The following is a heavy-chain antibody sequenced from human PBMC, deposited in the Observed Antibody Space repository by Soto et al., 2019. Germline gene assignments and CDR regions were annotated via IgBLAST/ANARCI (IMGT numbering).Heavy chain of an antibody. CDR3: TTDRFYDYVWGSYRPEGYYYGMDV. V-gene: IGHV3-15*07. Sequence: EVQLVESGGGLVKPGGSLRLSCAASGFTFSNAWMNWVCQAPGKGLEWVGRIKSKTDGGTTDYAAPVKGRFTISRDDSKNTLYLQMNSLKTEDTAVYYCTTDRFYDYVWGSYRPEGYYYGMDVWGQGTTVTVSS. CDR1: GFTFSNAW. D-gene: IGHD3-16*02. CDR2: IKSKTDGGTT. J-gene: IGHJ6*02.